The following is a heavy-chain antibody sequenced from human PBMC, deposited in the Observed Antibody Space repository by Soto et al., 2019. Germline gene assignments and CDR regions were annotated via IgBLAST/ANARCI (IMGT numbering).Heavy chain of an antibody. Sequence: SETLSLTCTVSGGSISTYYWSWIRQPPGKGLEWIGYIYYSGSTYYNPSLKSRVTISVDTSKNQFSLKLSSVTAADTAVYYCARPKSGFDPWGQGTLVTVS. J-gene: IGHJ5*02. V-gene: IGHV4-59*08. CDR1: GGSISTYY. CDR2: IYYSGST. CDR3: ARPKSGFDP.